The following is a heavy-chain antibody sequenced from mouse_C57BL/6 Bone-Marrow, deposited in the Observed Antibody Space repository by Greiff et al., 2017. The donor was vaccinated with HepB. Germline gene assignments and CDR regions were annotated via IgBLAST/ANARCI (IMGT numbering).Heavy chain of an antibody. CDR3: ALGCFYYGLDY. Sequence: VQLQQSVAELVRPGASVKLSCTASGFNIKNTYMHWVKQRPEQGLEWIGWLDPANGHTKYAPKFQGKATINADTPSNTAYLQLSSLTSEDTAIYCCALGCFYYGLDYWGQGTTLTVSS. D-gene: IGHD1-1*01. V-gene: IGHV14-3*01. J-gene: IGHJ2*01. CDR2: LDPANGHT. CDR1: GFNIKNTY.